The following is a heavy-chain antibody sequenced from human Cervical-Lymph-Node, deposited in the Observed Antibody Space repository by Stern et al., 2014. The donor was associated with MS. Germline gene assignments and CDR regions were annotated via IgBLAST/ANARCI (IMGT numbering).Heavy chain of an antibody. CDR3: ATSGGRRGDFRDY. Sequence: QVQLQESGPGLVKPSQTLSLTCTVSGGSVSTYNYYWTWIRQPAGKGLEWIGRIYASGNTNYNPSLKGRAPISLDTSKNQFSRKLTSVTAADTAVYYCATSGGRRGDFRDYWGQGTLVTVSS. J-gene: IGHJ4*02. CDR2: IYASGNT. D-gene: IGHD4-17*01. CDR1: GGSVSTYNYY. V-gene: IGHV4-61*02.